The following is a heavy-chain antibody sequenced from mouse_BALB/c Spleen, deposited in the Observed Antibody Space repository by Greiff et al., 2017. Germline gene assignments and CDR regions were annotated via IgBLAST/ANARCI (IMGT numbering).Heavy chain of an antibody. D-gene: IGHD1-2*01. J-gene: IGHJ4*01. CDR2: IRLKSNNYAT. CDR1: GFTFSNYW. Sequence: EVQLVESGGGLVQPGGSMKLSCVASGFTFSNYWMNWVRQSPEKGLEWVAEIRLKSNNYATHYAESVKGRFTISRDDSKSSVYLQMNNLRAEDTGIYYCTRFFHYYGSLYAMDYWGQGTSVTVSS. CDR3: TRFFHYYGSLYAMDY. V-gene: IGHV6-6*02.